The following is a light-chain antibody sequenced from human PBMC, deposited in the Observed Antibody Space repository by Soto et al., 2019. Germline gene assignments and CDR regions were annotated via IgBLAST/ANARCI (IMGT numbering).Light chain of an antibody. J-gene: IGKJ4*01. Sequence: EIVMTQSPGTLSLSPGETATLSCRASPRGHSNLACFQQHPGQAPRLLIYGASSRATGIPVRFSCSGSGTEFTLNISSLQPEDFAVYYCQQYTDWPWGTFGGGTKVDIK. CDR2: GAS. CDR3: QQYTDWPWGT. V-gene: IGKV3-15*01. CDR1: PRGHSN.